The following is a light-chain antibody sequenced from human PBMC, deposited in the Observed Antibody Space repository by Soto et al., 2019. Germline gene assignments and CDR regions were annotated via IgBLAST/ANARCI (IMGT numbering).Light chain of an antibody. V-gene: IGKV3-15*01. CDR1: QNIYSN. CDR2: RAS. J-gene: IGKJ1*01. CDR3: LQYHNLWA. Sequence: EIVLTQSPATLSLSPGERATLSCRASQNIYSNIAWYQQRPGQAPRLLIYRASTRATGVPARFSGSGSGTEFTLTISSLQSDDFAVYSCLQYHNLWAFGQGTKVDI.